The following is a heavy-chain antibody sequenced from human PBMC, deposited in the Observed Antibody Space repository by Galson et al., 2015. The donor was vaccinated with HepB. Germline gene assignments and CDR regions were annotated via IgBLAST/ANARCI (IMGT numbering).Heavy chain of an antibody. CDR3: TSVKRLSQIQDY. V-gene: IGHV3-73*01. D-gene: IGHD5-18*01. CDR2: IRSRTNNYAT. J-gene: IGHJ4*02. CDR1: GFILSGSA. Sequence: SLRLSCAASGFILSGSAIHWVRQASGKGLEWIGRIRSRTNNYATTYAASVQDRLTISRDDSKNTAYLQMNSLKTEDTAVYYCTSVKRLSQIQDYWGQGTLFTVSS.